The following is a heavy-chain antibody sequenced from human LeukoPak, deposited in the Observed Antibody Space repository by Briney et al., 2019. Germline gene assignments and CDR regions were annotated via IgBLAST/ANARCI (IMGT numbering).Heavy chain of an antibody. CDR3: AKAEDDWFDP. J-gene: IGHJ5*02. CDR2: ISGSGGST. CDR1: GFSFSNYA. V-gene: IGHV3-23*01. Sequence: GGSLRLSCAASGFSFSNYAMSWVRQAPGKGLEWVSAISGSGGSTYYADSVKGRFTISRDNSKNTLNLQMNTLRAEDTAVYYCAKAEDDWFDPWGQGTLVTVSS. D-gene: IGHD2-15*01.